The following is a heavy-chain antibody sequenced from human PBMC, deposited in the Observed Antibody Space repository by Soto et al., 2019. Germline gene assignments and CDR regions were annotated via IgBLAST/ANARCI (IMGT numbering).Heavy chain of an antibody. V-gene: IGHV3-21*05. Sequence: PGGSLRLSCAASGFTFNAFSMNWVRQAPGKGLEWVSYITSSSSYVYYPDSVKGRFTISRDNAKDSLYLQMNSLRAEDTAVYYCARDLHFAFDVWGQGTVFTVSS. J-gene: IGHJ3*01. CDR1: GFTFNAFS. CDR3: ARDLHFAFDV. CDR2: ITSSSSYV.